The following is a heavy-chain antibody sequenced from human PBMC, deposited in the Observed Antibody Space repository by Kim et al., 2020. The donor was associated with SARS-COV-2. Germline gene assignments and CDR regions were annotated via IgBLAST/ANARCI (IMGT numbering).Heavy chain of an antibody. V-gene: IGHV3-66*01. Sequence: STCYADSVKARFTSSRDNSKNTLYHQMNSRRAGDTAVYYCARDFGDGYNSWGQGTTVTVSS. CDR2: ST. D-gene: IGHD5-12*01. J-gene: IGHJ6*02. CDR3: ARDFGDGYNS.